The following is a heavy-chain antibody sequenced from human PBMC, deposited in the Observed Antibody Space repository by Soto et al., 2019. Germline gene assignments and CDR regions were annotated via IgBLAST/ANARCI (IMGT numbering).Heavy chain of an antibody. CDR2: ISAYNGNT. CDR3: ARAEQDIVVVVAANGFDY. D-gene: IGHD2-15*01. Sequence: QVQLVQSGAEVKKPGASVKVSCKASGYTFTSYGISWVRQAPGQGLEWMGWISAYNGNTNYAQKLQGRVTMTTDTATSTAYRELRSLRSDDTAVYYCARAEQDIVVVVAANGFDYWGQGTLVTVSS. CDR1: GYTFTSYG. J-gene: IGHJ4*02. V-gene: IGHV1-18*01.